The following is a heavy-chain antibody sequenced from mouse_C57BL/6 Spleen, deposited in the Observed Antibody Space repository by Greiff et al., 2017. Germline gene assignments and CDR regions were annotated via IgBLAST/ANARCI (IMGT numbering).Heavy chain of an antibody. CDR3: TRWGTYGPHWYFDV. D-gene: IGHD1-1*01. CDR2: IDPETGGT. CDR1: GYTFTDYE. V-gene: IGHV1-15*01. J-gene: IGHJ1*03. Sequence: VQLQQSGAELVRPGASVTLSCKASGYTFTDYEMHWVKQTPVHGLEWIGAIDPETGGTAYNQKFKGKAILTADKSSSTAYMELRSLTSEDSAVYYWTRWGTYGPHWYFDVWGTGTTVTVSS.